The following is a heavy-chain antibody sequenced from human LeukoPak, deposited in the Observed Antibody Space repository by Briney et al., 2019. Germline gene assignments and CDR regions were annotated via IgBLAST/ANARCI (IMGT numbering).Heavy chain of an antibody. D-gene: IGHD6-19*01. V-gene: IGHV4-34*01. Sequence: SETLSLTCAVYGGSFSGYYWSWIRQPPGKGLEWIGEINHSGSTNYNPSLKSRVTISVDTSKNQFSLKLSSVTAADTAVYYCASLSSGWPGGFGYWGQGTLVTVSS. CDR1: GGSFSGYY. CDR3: ASLSSGWPGGFGY. J-gene: IGHJ4*02. CDR2: INHSGST.